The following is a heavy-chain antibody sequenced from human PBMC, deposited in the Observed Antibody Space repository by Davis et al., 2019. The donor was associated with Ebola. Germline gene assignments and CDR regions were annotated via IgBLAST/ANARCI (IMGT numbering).Heavy chain of an antibody. J-gene: IGHJ5*02. CDR2: ISYDGSNK. CDR3: ARVAYGDSWRWFDP. Sequence: GESLKISCAASGFTFSSYGMHWVRQAPGKGLEWVAVISYDGSNKYYADSVKGRFTISRDNSKNTLYLQMNSLRAEDTAVYYCARVAYGDSWRWFDPWGQGTLATVSS. D-gene: IGHD4-17*01. CDR1: GFTFSSYG. V-gene: IGHV3-30*03.